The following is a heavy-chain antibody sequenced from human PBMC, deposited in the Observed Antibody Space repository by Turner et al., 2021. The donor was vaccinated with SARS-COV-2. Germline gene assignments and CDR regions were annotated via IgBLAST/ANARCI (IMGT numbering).Heavy chain of an antibody. V-gene: IGHV3-21*01. CDR1: GFPLSSYS. J-gene: IGHJ3*02. CDR2: ISSSSSYI. CDR3: ARARWDYYDSSGYYPNAFDI. Sequence: EVQLVECGGGLVKSGGSLRLSCAAFGFPLSSYSMNWFRQAPGKGLEWVSSISSSSSYIYYADSVKGRFTISRDNAKNSLYLQMNSLKAEDTAVYYCARARWDYYDSSGYYPNAFDIWGQGTMVTVSS. D-gene: IGHD3-22*01.